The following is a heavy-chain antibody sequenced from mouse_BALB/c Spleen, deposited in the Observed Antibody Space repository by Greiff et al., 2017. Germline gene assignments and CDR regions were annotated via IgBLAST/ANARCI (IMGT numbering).Heavy chain of an antibody. D-gene: IGHD2-3*01. CDR3: ATHDGYGDPYAMDY. Sequence: VKVVESGPGLVAPSQSLSITCTVSGFSLTGYGVNWVRQPPGKGLEWLGMIWGDGSTDYNSALKSRLSISKDNSKSQVFLKMNSLQTDDTARYYCATHDGYGDPYAMDYWGQGTSVTVSS. J-gene: IGHJ4*01. CDR1: GFSLTGYG. CDR2: IWGDGST. V-gene: IGHV2-6-7*01.